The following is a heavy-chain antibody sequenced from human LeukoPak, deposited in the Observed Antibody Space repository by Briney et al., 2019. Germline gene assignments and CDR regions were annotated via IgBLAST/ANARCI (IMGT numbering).Heavy chain of an antibody. J-gene: IGHJ4*02. D-gene: IGHD3-10*01. CDR1: GCTDSSNY. Sequence: PGGSLRLSCAASGCTDSSNYMSWVRQAPGKGLEWVSVIYSGGSTYYADSVKGRCTISRDNTKNTLYLQTNSLRAENTAVYDCASGIWFEELTYDYWGQGTLVTVSS. CDR2: IYSGGST. V-gene: IGHV3-66*01. CDR3: ASGIWFEELTYDY.